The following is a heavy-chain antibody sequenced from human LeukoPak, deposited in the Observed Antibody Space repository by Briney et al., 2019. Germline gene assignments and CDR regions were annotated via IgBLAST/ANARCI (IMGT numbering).Heavy chain of an antibody. V-gene: IGHV1-46*01. D-gene: IGHD3-22*01. J-gene: IGHJ3*02. CDR3: ARDLYYASSGGALHI. Sequence: GASVKVSCKASGYTSTNYYMNWVRQAPGQGLEWMGIINPSGGSTSYAQKFKGRITMTGDTSTSTVYMELSSLRSEDTAIYYCARDLYYASSGGALHIWGQGTLFTVSS. CDR2: INPSGGST. CDR1: GYTSTNYY.